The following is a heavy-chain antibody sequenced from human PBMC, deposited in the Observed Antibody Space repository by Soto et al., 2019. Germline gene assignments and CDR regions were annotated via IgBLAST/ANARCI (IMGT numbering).Heavy chain of an antibody. CDR1: GGSISSGGYS. Sequence: SETLSLTCAVSGGSISSGGYSWTWIRQPPGKGLEWVGYIYHSGSTYYNPSLKSRVTISVDRSKNQFSLKLSSVTAADTAVYYCARGQVVAAQHWGQGTLVTVSS. CDR3: ARGQVVAAQH. J-gene: IGHJ4*02. D-gene: IGHD2-15*01. V-gene: IGHV4-30-2*01. CDR2: IYHSGST.